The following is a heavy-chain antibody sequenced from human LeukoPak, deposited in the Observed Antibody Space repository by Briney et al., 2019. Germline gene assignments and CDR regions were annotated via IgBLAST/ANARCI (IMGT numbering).Heavy chain of an antibody. Sequence: PGGSLRLSCAASGFTFTNYAMTWVRRAPGKGREWVSEISGSGESTYYGDSVKGRFTISRDNSKNTLYLQMNSLRAGDTAIYYCAREHWDFDYWGQGTLVTVSS. CDR3: AREHWDFDY. CDR2: ISGSGEST. V-gene: IGHV3-23*01. CDR1: GFTFTNYA. D-gene: IGHD7-27*01. J-gene: IGHJ4*02.